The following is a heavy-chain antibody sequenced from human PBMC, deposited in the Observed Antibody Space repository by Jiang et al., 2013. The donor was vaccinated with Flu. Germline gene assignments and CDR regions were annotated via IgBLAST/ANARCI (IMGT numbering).Heavy chain of an antibody. CDR3: ARGYYDRSGHYYFDY. Sequence: NSAAWNWIRQSPSRGLEWLGRTYYRSKWINDYAVSVKSRISVNPDTSKNQFSLQLNSMTPEDTAVYYCARGYYDRSGHYYFDYWGQGTLVTVSS. D-gene: IGHD3-22*01. CDR2: TYYRSKWIN. V-gene: IGHV6-1*01. CDR1: NSAA. J-gene: IGHJ4*02.